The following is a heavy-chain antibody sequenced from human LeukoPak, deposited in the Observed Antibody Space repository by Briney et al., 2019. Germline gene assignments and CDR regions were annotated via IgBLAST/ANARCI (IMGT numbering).Heavy chain of an antibody. CDR2: IGTAGDT. V-gene: IGHV3-13*01. CDR1: GFTFSSYD. D-gene: IGHD2-15*01. Sequence: GGSLRLSCAASGFTFSSYDMHWARQATGKGLEWVSAIGTAGDTYYPGSVKGRFTISRENAKNSLYLQMNSLRAGDTAVYYCARDGSSGSIDYWGQGTLVTVSS. J-gene: IGHJ4*02. CDR3: ARDGSSGSIDY.